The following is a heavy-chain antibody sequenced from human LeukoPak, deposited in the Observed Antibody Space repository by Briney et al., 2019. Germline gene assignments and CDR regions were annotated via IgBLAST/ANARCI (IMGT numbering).Heavy chain of an antibody. D-gene: IGHD6-13*01. J-gene: IGHJ6*02. V-gene: IGHV1-69*13. Sequence: ASVKVSCKASGGTFSSCAISWVRQAPGQGLEWMGGIIPIFGTANYAQKFQGRVTITADESTSTAYMELSSLRSEDTAVYYCARDEQQLAYTYYYYYYGMDVWGQGTTVTVSS. CDR2: IIPIFGTA. CDR1: GGTFSSCA. CDR3: ARDEQQLAYTYYYYYYGMDV.